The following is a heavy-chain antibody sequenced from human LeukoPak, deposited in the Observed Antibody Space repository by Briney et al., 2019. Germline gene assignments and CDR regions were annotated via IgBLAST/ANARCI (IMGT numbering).Heavy chain of an antibody. CDR3: ARDHGRGSSSFYSWGGGTYYFDY. CDR1: GFTFSSYG. J-gene: IGHJ4*02. CDR2: ISFDGSNK. Sequence: HPGGSLRLSCAASGFTFSSYGMSWVRQAPGKGLEWVAVISFDGSNKYYADSVKGRFTISRDNSRNTLYLQMNSLRAEDTAVYYCARDHGRGSSSFYSWGGGTYYFDYWGQGTLVTVSS. V-gene: IGHV3-30*03. D-gene: IGHD6-6*01.